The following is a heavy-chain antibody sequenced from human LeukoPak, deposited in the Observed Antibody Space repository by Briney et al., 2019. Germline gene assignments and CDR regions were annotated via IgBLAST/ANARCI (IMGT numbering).Heavy chain of an antibody. D-gene: IGHD5-12*01. J-gene: IGHJ4*02. V-gene: IGHV3-23*01. CDR3: AKERGIYSGYDYFDY. CDR1: GFTFNDYA. Sequence: GGSLRLSCAASGFTFNDYAMSWVRQYPGKGLEWVSAIGGSGGSTYDADSVKGRFTISRDNSKNTLYLQMNSLRAEDTALYYCAKERGIYSGYDYFDYWGQGTLVTVSS. CDR2: IGGSGGST.